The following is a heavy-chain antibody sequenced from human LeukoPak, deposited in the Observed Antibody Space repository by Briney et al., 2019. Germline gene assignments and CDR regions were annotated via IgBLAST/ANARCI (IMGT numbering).Heavy chain of an antibody. CDR2: INPNSGGT. D-gene: IGHD6-19*01. J-gene: IGHJ5*02. V-gene: IGHV1-2*02. Sequence: GASVKVSCKASGYTFTGYYMHWVRQAPGQGLEWMGWINPNSGGTNYAQKFQGRVTMTRDTSISTAYMELSRLRSDDTAVYYCARDRVAATANWFDPWGQGTLVTVSS. CDR3: ARDRVAATANWFDP. CDR1: GYTFTGYY.